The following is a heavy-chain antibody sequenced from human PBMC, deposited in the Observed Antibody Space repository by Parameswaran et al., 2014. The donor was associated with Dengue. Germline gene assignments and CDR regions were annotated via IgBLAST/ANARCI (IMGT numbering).Heavy chain of an antibody. CDR2: IRSKAYGGTT. V-gene: IGHV3-49*02. CDR3: TRVSYGPYYYYYYMDV. D-gene: IGHD5-18*01. Sequence: WIRQPPGKGLEWVGFIRSKAYGGTTEYAASVKGRFTISRDDSKSIAYLQMNSLKTGDTAVYYCTRVSYGPYYYYYYMDVWGKGTTVTVSS. J-gene: IGHJ6*03.